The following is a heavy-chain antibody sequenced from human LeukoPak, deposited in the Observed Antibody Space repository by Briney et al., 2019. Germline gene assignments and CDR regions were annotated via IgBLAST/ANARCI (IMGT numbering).Heavy chain of an antibody. J-gene: IGHJ5*02. CDR2: IIPIFGTA. V-gene: IGHV1-69*06. D-gene: IGHD2-2*01. CDR1: GGTLSRYD. CDR3: ARDTSWFDP. Sequence: GSSVKVSCQASGGTLSRYDISWVRQAPGQGREWMGGIIPIFGTANYTQKFQGRVTITADKSTSTAYMELSSLRSEDTAVYYCARDTSWFDPWGQGTLVTVSS.